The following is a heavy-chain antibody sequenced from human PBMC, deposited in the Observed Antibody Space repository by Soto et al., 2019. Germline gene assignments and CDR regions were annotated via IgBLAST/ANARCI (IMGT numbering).Heavy chain of an antibody. D-gene: IGHD3-10*01. Sequence: GGSLRLSCAASGLTFSGSAMHWVRQASGKGLEWVGRIRSKANSYATAYAASVKGRFTISRDDSKNTAYLQMNSLKTEDTAVYYCTRGTTSGPNWGQGTLVTVSS. J-gene: IGHJ4*02. V-gene: IGHV3-73*01. CDR2: IRSKANSYAT. CDR3: TRGTTSGPN. CDR1: GLTFSGSA.